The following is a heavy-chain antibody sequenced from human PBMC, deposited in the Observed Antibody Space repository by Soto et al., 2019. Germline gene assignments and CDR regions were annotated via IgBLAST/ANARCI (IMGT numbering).Heavy chain of an antibody. CDR2: IYYSGST. Sequence: XGTLSLTFTVYGGSISSSYWSWIRQPPGKGLEWIGYIYYSGSTNYNPSLKSRVTISVDTSKNQFSLKLSSVTAADTAVYYCARSSSSGYSFALWGQGTLVTVSS. CDR1: GGSISSSY. CDR3: ARSSSSGYSFAL. J-gene: IGHJ4*02. V-gene: IGHV4-59*01. D-gene: IGHD3-22*01.